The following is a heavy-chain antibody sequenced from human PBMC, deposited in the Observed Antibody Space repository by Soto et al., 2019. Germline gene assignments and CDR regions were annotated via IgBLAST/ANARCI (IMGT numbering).Heavy chain of an antibody. V-gene: IGHV4-4*07. J-gene: IGHJ5*02. CDR2: IYTSGST. CDR1: GGSISSYY. D-gene: IGHD3-3*01. CDR3: ARGRFLEWSGGWFDP. Sequence: ETLSLTCTVSGGSISSYYWSWIRQPARRGLEWIGRIYTSGSTNYNPSLKSRVTMSVDTSKNQFSLKLSSVTAADTAVYYCARGRFLEWSGGWFDPWGQGTLVTVSS.